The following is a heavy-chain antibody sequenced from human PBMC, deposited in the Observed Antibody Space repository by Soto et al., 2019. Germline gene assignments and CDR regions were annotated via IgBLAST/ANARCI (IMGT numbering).Heavy chain of an antibody. CDR3: ARDQGGYAYFDY. D-gene: IGHD5-12*01. Sequence: PSETLSLTCTVSGGSISSGGYYWSWIRQHPGKGLEWIGYIYYSGSTYYNPSLKSRVTISVDTSKNQFSLKLSSVTAADTAVYYCARDQGGYAYFDYWGQGTLVTVSS. J-gene: IGHJ4*02. V-gene: IGHV4-31*03. CDR2: IYYSGST. CDR1: GGSISSGGYY.